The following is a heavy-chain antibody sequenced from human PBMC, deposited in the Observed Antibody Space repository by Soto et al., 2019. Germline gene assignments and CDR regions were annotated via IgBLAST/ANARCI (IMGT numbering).Heavy chain of an antibody. D-gene: IGHD6-19*01. V-gene: IGHV3-23*01. CDR1: GFTFSTYA. CDR3: AKGGSVSSGWYPDY. CDR2: ISASGGSI. J-gene: IGHJ4*01. Sequence: EVQLLESGGGLVQPGGSLRLSCAASGFTFSTYAMSWVRQAPGKGLEWVSTISASGGSIYYTDSVKGRFTISRDNPKNTLYLQMNSLRAGDTAVYYCAKGGSVSSGWYPDYWGQGTLVTVSS.